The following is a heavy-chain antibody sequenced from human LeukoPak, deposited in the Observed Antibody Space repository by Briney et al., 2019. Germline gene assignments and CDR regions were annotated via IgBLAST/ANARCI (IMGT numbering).Heavy chain of an antibody. J-gene: IGHJ4*02. CDR1: GYSFSNYW. CDR3: ARDNGGIDY. Sequence: GGSLRLSCAASGYSFSNYWMHWVRQAPGKGLVWVSHINNDGSSTNYADSVKGRFTVSRDNAKNTLYLQMNSLRAEDTAMYYCARDNGGIDYWGQGALATVSS. CDR2: INNDGSST. V-gene: IGHV3-74*01. D-gene: IGHD4-23*01.